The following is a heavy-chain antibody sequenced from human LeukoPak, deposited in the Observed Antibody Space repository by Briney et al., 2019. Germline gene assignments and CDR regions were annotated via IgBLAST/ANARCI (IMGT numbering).Heavy chain of an antibody. Sequence: GESLKISCQGSGYSFTNYWIGWVRQMPGKGLEWMAIIYPGDSDTRYNPSFQGHVTISADKSINTAYLQWSSLKASDTAMYYCARHDTPPGWDFYYSMDVWGKGTTVTVSS. CDR1: GYSFTNYW. D-gene: IGHD2-15*01. J-gene: IGHJ6*03. V-gene: IGHV5-51*01. CDR3: ARHDTPPGWDFYYSMDV. CDR2: IYPGDSDT.